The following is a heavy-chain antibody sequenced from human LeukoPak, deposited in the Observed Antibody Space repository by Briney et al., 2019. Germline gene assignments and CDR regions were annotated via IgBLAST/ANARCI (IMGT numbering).Heavy chain of an antibody. CDR2: IIPIFGTA. CDR3: ARGVAARFFYFDY. CDR1: GGTFSSYA. V-gene: IGHV1-69*13. J-gene: IGHJ4*02. D-gene: IGHD6-6*01. Sequence: SVKVSCKASGGTFSSYAISWVRRAPGQGLEWMGGIIPIFGTANYAQKFQGRVTITADESTSTAYMELSSLRSEDTAVYYCARGVAARFFYFDYWGQGTLVTVSS.